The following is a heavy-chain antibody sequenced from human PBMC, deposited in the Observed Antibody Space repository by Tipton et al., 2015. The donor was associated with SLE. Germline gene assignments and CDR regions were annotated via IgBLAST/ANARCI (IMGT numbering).Heavy chain of an antibody. Sequence: TLSLTCTVSGGSISSGGYHWSWIRQHPGKGLEWIGEINHSGSTNYNPSLKSRVTISVDTSKNQFSLKLSSVTAADTAVYYCARAQRGPIRAFDIWGQGTMVTVSS. CDR3: ARAQRGPIRAFDI. J-gene: IGHJ3*02. D-gene: IGHD3/OR15-3a*01. CDR1: GGSISSGGYH. V-gene: IGHV4-31*03. CDR2: INHSGST.